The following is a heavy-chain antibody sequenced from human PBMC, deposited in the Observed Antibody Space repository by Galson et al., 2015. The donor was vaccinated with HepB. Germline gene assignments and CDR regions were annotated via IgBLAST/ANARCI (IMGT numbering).Heavy chain of an antibody. Sequence: SLRLSCAASGFTFISYAMSWVRQAPGKGLEWVSAISGSGGSTYYADSVKGRFTISRDNSKNTLCLQMNSLRAEDTAVYYCAKGRGYSYGRDAFDIWGQGTVVTVSS. CDR2: ISGSGGST. CDR1: GFTFISYA. V-gene: IGHV3-23*01. J-gene: IGHJ3*02. D-gene: IGHD5-18*01. CDR3: AKGRGYSYGRDAFDI.